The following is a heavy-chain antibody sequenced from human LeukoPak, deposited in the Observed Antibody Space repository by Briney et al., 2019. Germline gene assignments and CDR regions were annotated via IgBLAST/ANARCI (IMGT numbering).Heavy chain of an antibody. CDR1: GYSFTSYW. CDR2: IIPIFGTA. J-gene: IGHJ5*02. V-gene: IGHV1-69*01. CDR3: ASCGGDCLFGFDP. D-gene: IGHD2-21*01. Sequence: KISCKGSGYSFTSYWISWVRQAPGQGLEWMGGIIPIFGTANYAQKFQGRVTITADESTSTAYMELSSLRSEDTAVYYCASCGGDCLFGFDPWGQGTLVTVSS.